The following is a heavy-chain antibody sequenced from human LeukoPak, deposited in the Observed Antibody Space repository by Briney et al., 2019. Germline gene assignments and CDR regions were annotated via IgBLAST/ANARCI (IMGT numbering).Heavy chain of an antibody. CDR3: ARVWEIHNPGYFDY. D-gene: IGHD1-26*01. CDR1: GFSVSNNH. CDR2: ISGSGHTT. J-gene: IGHJ4*02. V-gene: IGHV3-23*01. Sequence: SGGSLRLSCAASGFSVSNNHMSWVRQAPGKGLEWVSGISGSGHTTYYADSVKGRFTISRDNSKNTLYLQMNSLRAEDTALYYCARVWEIHNPGYFDYWGQGTLVTVSS.